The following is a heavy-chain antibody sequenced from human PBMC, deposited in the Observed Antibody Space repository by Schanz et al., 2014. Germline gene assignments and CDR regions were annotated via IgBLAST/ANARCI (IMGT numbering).Heavy chain of an antibody. CDR3: ARVKGGFDY. CDR2: ISGSSRTI. Sequence: EVQLVESGGGVVRPGGSLRLSCAASGFTFSSYGMNWLRQAPGKGLEWVSYISGSSRTIYYADSMKGRFTVSRDNAKNSQYLQVNSLRAEDTAVYYCARVKGGFDYWGQGTLVTVSS. D-gene: IGHD3-16*01. J-gene: IGHJ4*02. CDR1: GFTFSSYG. V-gene: IGHV3-48*01.